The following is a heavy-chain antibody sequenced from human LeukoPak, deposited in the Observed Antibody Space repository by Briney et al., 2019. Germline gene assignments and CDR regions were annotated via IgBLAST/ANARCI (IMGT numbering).Heavy chain of an antibody. Sequence: GGSLRLSCAASGFTFSNAWMSWVRQAPGKGLEWVGRFKSKTDGGTTDYAAPVKGRFTISRDDSKNTLSLQLNSLKTEDTAVYYCTTGDYYDTWFWGQGILVTVSS. CDR3: TTGDYYDTWF. D-gene: IGHD3-22*01. CDR2: FKSKTDGGTT. CDR1: GFTFSNAW. V-gene: IGHV3-15*01. J-gene: IGHJ4*02.